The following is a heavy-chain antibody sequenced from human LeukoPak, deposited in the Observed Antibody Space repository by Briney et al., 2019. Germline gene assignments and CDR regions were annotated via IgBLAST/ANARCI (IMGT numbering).Heavy chain of an antibody. CDR1: GFILSPYS. D-gene: IGHD3/OR15-3a*01. CDR3: ARDMLFGESVYNWFDP. CDR2: ISFDGTIK. Sequence: GSLRLSCAASGFILSPYSMHWVRQAPGKGLEWVAVISFDGTIKYYGDSVNGRFTISRDNAKNTLYLQMNSLRGEDTAVYYCARDMLFGESVYNWFDPWGQGTLVTVSS. J-gene: IGHJ5*02. V-gene: IGHV3-30-3*01.